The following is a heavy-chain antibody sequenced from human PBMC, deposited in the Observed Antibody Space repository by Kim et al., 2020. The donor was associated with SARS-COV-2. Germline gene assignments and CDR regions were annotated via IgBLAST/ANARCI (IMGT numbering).Heavy chain of an antibody. D-gene: IGHD3-10*01. J-gene: IGHJ3*02. V-gene: IGHV3-23*01. Sequence: ADSVKGRFTNSRDNSKNTLYLQMNSLRAEDTAVYYCAKKGSRGGLGAFDIWGQGTMVTVSS. CDR3: AKKGSRGGLGAFDI.